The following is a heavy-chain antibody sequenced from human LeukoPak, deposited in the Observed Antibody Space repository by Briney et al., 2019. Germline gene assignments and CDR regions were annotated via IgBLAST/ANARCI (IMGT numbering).Heavy chain of an antibody. Sequence: ASVKVSCKASGCTFTGYYMHWVRQAPGQGLEWMGWINPNSGGTNYAQKFQGRVTMTRDTSISTAYMELSRLRSDDTAVYYCARQSSGWFGELYPGDYWGQGTLVTVSS. D-gene: IGHD3-10*01. CDR2: INPNSGGT. CDR3: ARQSSGWFGELYPGDY. CDR1: GCTFTGYY. J-gene: IGHJ4*02. V-gene: IGHV1-2*02.